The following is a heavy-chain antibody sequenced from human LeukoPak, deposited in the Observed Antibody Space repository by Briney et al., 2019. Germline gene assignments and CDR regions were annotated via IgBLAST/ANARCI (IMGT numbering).Heavy chain of an antibody. D-gene: IGHD6-13*01. Sequence: GGSLRLSCAASGFIFSNHVMHWVRQAPGKGLDWVAVISYDGTNTHYADSVKGRFTISSDISNNTVYLQMNSLRPEDTALYYCARGAAAGHWYFDLWGRGALVTVSS. J-gene: IGHJ2*01. V-gene: IGHV3-30-3*01. CDR1: GFIFSNHV. CDR2: ISYDGTNT. CDR3: ARGAAAGHWYFDL.